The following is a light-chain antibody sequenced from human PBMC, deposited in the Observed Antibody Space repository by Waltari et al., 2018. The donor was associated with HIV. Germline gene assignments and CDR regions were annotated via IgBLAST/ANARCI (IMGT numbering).Light chain of an antibody. J-gene: IGLJ1*01. CDR1: SSDVGSYNY. CDR2: DVS. CDR3: CSYAGSNTYL. V-gene: IGLV2-23*02. Sequence: QSALTQPASVSGFPGQSITISCTGSSSDVGSYNYVSWYQQHPGKAPKLLIYDVSKRPSGVSIRFSGSKSGNTASLTISGLQAEDEADYYCCSYAGSNTYLFGTGTEVTVL.